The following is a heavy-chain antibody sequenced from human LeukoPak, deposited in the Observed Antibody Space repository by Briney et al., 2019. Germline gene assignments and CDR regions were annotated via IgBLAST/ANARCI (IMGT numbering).Heavy chain of an antibody. CDR2: IYTSGST. Sequence: PSETLSLTCTVSGGSISSYYWSWIRQPAGKGLEWIGRIYTSGSTNYNPSLKSRVTVSVGTSKNQFSLKLSSVTAADTAVYYCARDPSSGWYNWFDPWGQGTLVTVSS. CDR1: GGSISSYY. D-gene: IGHD6-19*01. J-gene: IGHJ5*02. CDR3: ARDPSSGWYNWFDP. V-gene: IGHV4-4*07.